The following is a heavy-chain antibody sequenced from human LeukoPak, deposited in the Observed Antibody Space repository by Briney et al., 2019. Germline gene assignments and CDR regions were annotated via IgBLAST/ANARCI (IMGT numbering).Heavy chain of an antibody. CDR3: ASGRQLGY. CDR2: IKEDGSEK. CDR1: GFTFSNYW. V-gene: IGHV3-7*01. J-gene: IGHJ4*02. D-gene: IGHD6-6*01. Sequence: GGSLRLSCAASGFTFSNYWMSWVRQASGKGLEWVANIKEDGSEKYYVDSVKGRFTISRDNAKNSLYLQMNSLRAEDTAIYYGASGRQLGYWGQGTLVTVSS.